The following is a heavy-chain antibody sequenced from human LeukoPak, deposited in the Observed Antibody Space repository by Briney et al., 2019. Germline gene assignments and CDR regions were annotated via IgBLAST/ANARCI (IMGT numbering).Heavy chain of an antibody. CDR2: IYHSGTT. Sequence: SETLSLTCTVSGASTSSYFWSWIRQPPGKGLEWIGYIYHSGTTAYNPSLKSRVTISGDTSKNQFSLKLSSVTAADTAVYYCARGPRYLFGYSSGWQMVWGQGTLVTVSS. V-gene: IGHV4-59*12. CDR3: ARGPRYLFGYSSGWQMV. D-gene: IGHD6-19*01. CDR1: GASTSSYF. J-gene: IGHJ4*02.